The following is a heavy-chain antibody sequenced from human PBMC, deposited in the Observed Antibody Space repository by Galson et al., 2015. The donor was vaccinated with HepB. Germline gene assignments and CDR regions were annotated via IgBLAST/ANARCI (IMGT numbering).Heavy chain of an antibody. J-gene: IGHJ6*02. CDR3: AREYIVVVPAAISNYYYYGIDV. CDR2: ISYDGGNK. Sequence: SLRLSCAASGFTFSSYAMHWVRQAPGKGLEWVAVISYDGGNKYYADSVKGRFTISRDNSKNTLYLQMNSLRAEDTAVYYCAREYIVVVPAAISNYYYYGIDVWGQGTTVTVSS. D-gene: IGHD2-2*02. CDR1: GFTFSSYA. V-gene: IGHV3-30*04.